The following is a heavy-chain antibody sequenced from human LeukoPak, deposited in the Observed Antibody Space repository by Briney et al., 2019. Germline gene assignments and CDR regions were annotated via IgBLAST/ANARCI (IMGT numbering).Heavy chain of an antibody. Sequence: GGSLRLSCAASGFTFSNYAMSWVRQVPGKGLEWVSTIIGSGGSTYYADSVKGRFTISRDNFKNMLYLDMNSLRAEDTAVYYCAKDPGGSRVDEYFQHWGQGTLVTVS. CDR2: IIGSGGST. CDR3: AKDPGGSRVDEYFQH. J-gene: IGHJ1*01. V-gene: IGHV3-23*01. D-gene: IGHD2-15*01. CDR1: GFTFSNYA.